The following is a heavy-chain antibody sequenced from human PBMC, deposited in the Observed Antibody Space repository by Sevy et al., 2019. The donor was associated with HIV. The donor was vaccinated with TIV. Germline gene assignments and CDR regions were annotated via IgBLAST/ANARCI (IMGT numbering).Heavy chain of an antibody. Sequence: ASVKVSCKASGYTFTSYGISWVRQAPGQGLEWMGWISAYNGNTNYAQKPQGRVTMTTDTSTSTAYMELRSLRSDDTAVYYCARLAHYDSSGYYTDDYWGQGTLVTVSS. CDR2: ISAYNGNT. D-gene: IGHD3-22*01. CDR3: ARLAHYDSSGYYTDDY. V-gene: IGHV1-18*01. J-gene: IGHJ4*02. CDR1: GYTFTSYG.